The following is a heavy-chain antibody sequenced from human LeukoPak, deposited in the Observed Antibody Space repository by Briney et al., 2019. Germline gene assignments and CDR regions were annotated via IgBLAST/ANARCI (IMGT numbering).Heavy chain of an antibody. J-gene: IGHJ4*02. CDR2: IYYTGST. V-gene: IGHV4-39*07. D-gene: IGHD2-8*01. Sequence: KASETLSLTCTVSRGSVSSSTYCWSWVRQPPGKGLEWIASIYYTGSTYYNPSLKSRVTISLDMSKNEFFLTMTSVTAADTAVYFCTAEKNGSPHYWGQGTQVTVSS. CDR1: RGSVSSSTYC. CDR3: TAEKNGSPHY.